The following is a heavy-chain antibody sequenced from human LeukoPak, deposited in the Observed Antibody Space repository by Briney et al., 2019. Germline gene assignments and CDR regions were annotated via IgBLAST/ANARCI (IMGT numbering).Heavy chain of an antibody. CDR2: ISYDGSNK. CDR3: AKVWGDSACSSTSCYTTNYYYYYGMDV. CDR1: GFTFSSYG. D-gene: IGHD2-2*02. J-gene: IGHJ6*02. Sequence: GGSLRHSCAASGFTFSSYGMHWVRQAPGKGLEWVAVISYDGSNKYYADSVKGRFTISRDNSKNTLYLQMNSLRAEDTAVYYCAKVWGDSACSSTSCYTTNYYYYYGMDVWGQGTTVTVSS. V-gene: IGHV3-30*18.